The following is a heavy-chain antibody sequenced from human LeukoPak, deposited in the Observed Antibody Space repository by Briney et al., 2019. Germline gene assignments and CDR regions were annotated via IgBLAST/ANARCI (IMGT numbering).Heavy chain of an antibody. CDR3: ARGAYDSSGYYSPPLDY. CDR1: GYTFTGYY. J-gene: IGHJ4*02. D-gene: IGHD3-22*01. Sequence: ASVKVSCTASGYTFTGYYMHWVRQAPGQGLEWMGWINPNSGGTNYAQKFQGRVTMTRDTSISTAYMELSRLRSDDTAVYYCARGAYDSSGYYSPPLDYWGQGTLVTVSS. CDR2: INPNSGGT. V-gene: IGHV1-2*02.